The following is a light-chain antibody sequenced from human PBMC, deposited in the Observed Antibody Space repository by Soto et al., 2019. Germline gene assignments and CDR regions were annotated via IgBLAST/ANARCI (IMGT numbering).Light chain of an antibody. CDR2: RTS. CDR3: VLLYGGAWV. V-gene: IGLV7-43*01. J-gene: IGLJ3*02. CDR1: TGAVTSDYY. Sequence: QAVVTEEPSLTVSPGGTVTLTCALTTGAVTSDYYPNWFQRKPGQALRTLIYRTSNKHSWTPARFSGSLLGGKAALTLSGVQPEDEADYYCVLLYGGAWVFGGGTKLTVL.